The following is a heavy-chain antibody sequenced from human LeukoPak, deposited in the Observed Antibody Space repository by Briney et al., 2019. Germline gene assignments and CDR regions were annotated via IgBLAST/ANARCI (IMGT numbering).Heavy chain of an antibody. CDR1: GYIFYTYG. V-gene: IGHV1-18*01. Sequence: ASVKVSCKASGYIFYTYGISWVRQTPGQGLGWMAWISPDTDDTKYAQKLEGRVALTTDTTTSTAYLELRNLRSGDTAVYYCARSGFCTSSSCYRESDGFDIWGQGTKVTVSS. J-gene: IGHJ3*02. CDR2: ISPDTDDT. D-gene: IGHD2-8*01. CDR3: ARSGFCTSSSCYRESDGFDI.